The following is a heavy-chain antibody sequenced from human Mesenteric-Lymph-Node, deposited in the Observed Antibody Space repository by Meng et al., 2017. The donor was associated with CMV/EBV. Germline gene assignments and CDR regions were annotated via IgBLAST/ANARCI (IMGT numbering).Heavy chain of an antibody. CDR2: INHSGST. CDR1: FSGHY. V-gene: IGHV4-34*01. CDR3: ARVNRAPYDSSGYFSDHFDY. J-gene: IGHJ4*02. Sequence: FSGHYWSWIRQPPGKGLEWIGEINHSGSTNYNPSLKSRVTVSVDTSKNQFSLKLSSVTAADTAVYFCARVNRAPYDSSGYFSDHFDYWGQGTLVTVSS. D-gene: IGHD3-22*01.